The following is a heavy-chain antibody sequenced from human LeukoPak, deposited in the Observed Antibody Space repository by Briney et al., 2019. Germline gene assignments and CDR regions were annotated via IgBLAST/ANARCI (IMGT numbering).Heavy chain of an antibody. Sequence: SETLSLTCTVSGGSFSSHYWSWLRQPPGKGLEWIGYISYIGSTDYNPSLTSRVTISVDTSKKQFSLKLSSVTAADTAVYYCARDPTTVTKGLDIWGQGTMVTVSS. D-gene: IGHD4-17*01. CDR3: ARDPTTVTKGLDI. J-gene: IGHJ3*02. CDR2: ISYIGST. V-gene: IGHV4-59*11. CDR1: GGSFSSHY.